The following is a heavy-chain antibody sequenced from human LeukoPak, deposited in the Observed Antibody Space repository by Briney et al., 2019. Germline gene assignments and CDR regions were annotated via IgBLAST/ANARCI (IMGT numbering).Heavy chain of an antibody. CDR1: GGSINSSSNQ. J-gene: IGHJ4*02. CDR2: ISYSGNT. D-gene: IGHD2-2*01. Sequence: SETLSLTCTVSGGSINSSSNQWGWIRQPPGKGLEWIGSISYSGNTYYKPSLKSRVTVSVDASKKQFSLKLSSMTAADTAVYFCAKIPIVIVPAYFDSWGQGTLVTVSS. V-gene: IGHV4-39*01. CDR3: AKIPIVIVPAYFDS.